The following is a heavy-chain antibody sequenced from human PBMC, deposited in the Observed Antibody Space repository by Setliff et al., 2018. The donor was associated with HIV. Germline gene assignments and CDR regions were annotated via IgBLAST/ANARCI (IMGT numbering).Heavy chain of an antibody. CDR2: IKDKSEGETT. J-gene: IGHJ3*02. Sequence: TGGSLRLSCSASGFTFKNAWMTWVRQAPGKGLEWVGRIKDKSEGETTDYAEPVKGRFFMSRDDSKNMLSLQMNSLKTEDTAVYYCTTVVTIFGVVFLDGFDIWGQGTMVTVS. CDR3: TTVVTIFGVVFLDGFDI. D-gene: IGHD3-3*01. V-gene: IGHV3-15*01. CDR1: GFTFKNAW.